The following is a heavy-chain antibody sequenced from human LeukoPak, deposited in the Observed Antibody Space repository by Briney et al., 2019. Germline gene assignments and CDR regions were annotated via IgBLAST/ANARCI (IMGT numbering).Heavy chain of an antibody. CDR2: IYYSGST. D-gene: IGHD3-3*01. CDR1: GGSISSYY. V-gene: IGHV4-59*01. Sequence: PSETLSLTCTVSGGSISSYYRSWIRQPPGKGLEWIRYIYYSGSTNYNPSLKSRVTISVDTSKNQFSLKLSSVTAADTAVYYCAGQRGEDYDFWSGPKSYFDYWGQGTLVTVSS. J-gene: IGHJ4*02. CDR3: AGQRGEDYDFWSGPKSYFDY.